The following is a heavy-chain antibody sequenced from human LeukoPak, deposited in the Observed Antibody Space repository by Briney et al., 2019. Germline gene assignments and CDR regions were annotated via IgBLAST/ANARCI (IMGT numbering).Heavy chain of an antibody. CDR1: GFSLTTTREA. D-gene: IGHD1-14*01. CDR2: IFWDDDK. J-gene: IGHJ4*02. CDR3: AHYHLTYFDY. Sequence: CGPTLVKPTQTLTLTCTFSGFSLTTTREAVGWVRQPPGKLVEWLALIFWDDDKRYSPSLRSRLTITKDTSNNQVVLTLTNVDPVDTGTYYCAHYHLTYFDYWGQGALVTVSS. V-gene: IGHV2-5*02.